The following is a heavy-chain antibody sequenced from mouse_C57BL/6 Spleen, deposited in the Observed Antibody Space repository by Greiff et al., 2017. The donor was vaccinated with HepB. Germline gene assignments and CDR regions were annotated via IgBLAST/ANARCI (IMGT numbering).Heavy chain of an antibody. V-gene: IGHV1-54*01. D-gene: IGHD2-2*01. CDR3: ARSGLPRYFDV. Sequence: QVQLQQSGAELVRPGTSVKVSCKASGYAFTNYLIEWVKQRPGQGLEWIGVINPGSGGTNYNEKFKGKATLTADKSSSTAYMQLSSLTSEDSAVYFCARSGLPRYFDVWGTGTTVTVSS. CDR1: GYAFTNYL. J-gene: IGHJ1*03. CDR2: INPGSGGT.